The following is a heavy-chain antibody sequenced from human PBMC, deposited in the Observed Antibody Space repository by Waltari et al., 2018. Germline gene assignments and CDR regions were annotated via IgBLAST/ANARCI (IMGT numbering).Heavy chain of an antibody. D-gene: IGHD2-15*01. CDR2: IRRSGRT. CDR1: GDSMSSDDL. V-gene: IGHV4-4*02. CDR3: ARDRGRGLYLDS. J-gene: IGHJ4*02. Sequence: QVQLQESGPGLVKPSGTLSLTFAVFGDSMSSDDLWNWVRQSPGKGLEWIGQIRRSGRTNYNPSLASRVSVSIDTSNNQFSLKVTSATAADTAVYYCARDRGRGLYLDSWGQGTLVTVSP.